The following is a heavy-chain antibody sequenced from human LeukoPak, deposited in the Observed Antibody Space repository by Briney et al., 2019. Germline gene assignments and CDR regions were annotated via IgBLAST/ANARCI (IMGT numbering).Heavy chain of an antibody. CDR3: ALLWFGESNWFDP. CDR1: GRSNRSSRHY. J-gene: IGHJ5*02. Sequence: PSETLSLTCTVSGRSNRSSRHYWGWIRQPPGKGLEGMGSIYYSGSTYYNPSLKSRVTISVDTSKSQFSLKLRSVTAADTAVYYCALLWFGESNWFDPWGQGTLVTVSS. D-gene: IGHD3-10*01. V-gene: IGHV4-39*01. CDR2: IYYSGST.